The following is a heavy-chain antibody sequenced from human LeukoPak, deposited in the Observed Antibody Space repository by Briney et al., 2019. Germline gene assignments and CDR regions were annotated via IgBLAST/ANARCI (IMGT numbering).Heavy chain of an antibody. Sequence: SETLSLTCTVSGGSISSYYWSWIRQLPGKGLEWIGYIYYSGSTNYNPSLKSRVTISVDTSKNQFSLKLSSVTAADTAVYYCARDAGYCSGGNCHFYGMDVWGQGTTVTVSS. V-gene: IGHV4-59*01. CDR1: GGSISSYY. CDR2: IYYSGST. J-gene: IGHJ6*02. CDR3: ARDAGYCSGGNCHFYGMDV. D-gene: IGHD2-15*01.